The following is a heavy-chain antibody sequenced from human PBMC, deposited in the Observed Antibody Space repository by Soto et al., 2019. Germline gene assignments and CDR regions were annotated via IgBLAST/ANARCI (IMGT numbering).Heavy chain of an antibody. D-gene: IGHD1-7*01. Sequence: EASVKVSCKASGYTFTSYGISWVRQAPGQGLEWMGWISAYNGNTNYAQKLQGRVTMTTDTSTSTAYMELNSLRSDDTAVYYCARDPIWTYTWNYARLNYLDPWGQGTLVTVSS. V-gene: IGHV1-18*01. J-gene: IGHJ5*02. CDR1: GYTFTSYG. CDR3: ARDPIWTYTWNYARLNYLDP. CDR2: ISAYNGNT.